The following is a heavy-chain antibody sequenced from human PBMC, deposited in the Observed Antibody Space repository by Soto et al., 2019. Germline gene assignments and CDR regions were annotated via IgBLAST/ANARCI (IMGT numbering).Heavy chain of an antibody. CDR1: GGTFTNDA. Sequence: QVHLVQSGAEVKKSGSSVRVSCTASGGTFTNDAISWVRQAPGQGLEWLGRIIPFFGTPDYSQSFQGRLTITADESTGTAYMDLRSLRSDYTAVYYCAREVVTETTLGYFDLWGQGTLVTFSS. CDR3: AREVVTETTLGYFDL. J-gene: IGHJ4*02. D-gene: IGHD2-21*02. V-gene: IGHV1-69*01. CDR2: IIPFFGTP.